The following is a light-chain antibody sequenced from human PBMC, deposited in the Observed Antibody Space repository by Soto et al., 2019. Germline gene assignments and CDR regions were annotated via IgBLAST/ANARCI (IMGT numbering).Light chain of an antibody. CDR3: QQYRSWPRT. J-gene: IGKJ1*01. V-gene: IGKV3-15*01. CDR2: GAS. Sequence: PRERVTLSCRASQSVDISLAWYQQKPGRAPRLLIYGASTRATDMPGTFSGRGSGTEFTLTISSLRPEDFAVYYCQQYRSWPRTFGQGTKVDIK. CDR1: QSVDIS.